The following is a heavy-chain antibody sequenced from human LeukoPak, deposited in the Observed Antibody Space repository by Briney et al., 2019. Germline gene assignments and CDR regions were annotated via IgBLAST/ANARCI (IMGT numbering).Heavy chain of an antibody. J-gene: IGHJ3*02. CDR2: ISWNSGSI. CDR3: AKDKGSGSYDPSSDAFDI. V-gene: IGHV3-9*01. D-gene: IGHD3-10*01. CDR1: GFTFDDYA. Sequence: GRSLRLSCAASGFTFDDYAMHWVRHAPGKGLEWVSGISWNSGSIGYADSVKGRFTISRDNAKNSLYLQMNSLRAEDTALYYCAKDKGSGSYDPSSDAFDIWGQGTMVTVSS.